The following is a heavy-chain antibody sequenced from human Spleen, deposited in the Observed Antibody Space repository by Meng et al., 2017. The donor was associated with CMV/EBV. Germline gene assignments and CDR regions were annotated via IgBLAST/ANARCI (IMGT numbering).Heavy chain of an antibody. J-gene: IGHJ4*02. CDR2: ISAYNGNT. V-gene: IGHV1-18*01. CDR3: ARVEYYGSENFDY. CDR1: GYTFTSYG. D-gene: IGHD3-10*01. Sequence: KASGYTFTSYGISWVRLAPGQGLEWMGWISAYNGNTNYAQKLQGRVTMTTDTSTSTAYMELRSLRSDDTAVYYCARVEYYGSENFDYWGQGTLVTVSS.